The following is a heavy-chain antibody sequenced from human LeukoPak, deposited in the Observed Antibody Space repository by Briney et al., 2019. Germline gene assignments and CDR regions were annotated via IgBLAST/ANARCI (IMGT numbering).Heavy chain of an antibody. J-gene: IGHJ3*02. V-gene: IGHV1-69*05. CDR1: GESFSSHG. Sequence: SVKVSCKTSGESFSSHGISWVRQAPGQGLEWMGGIIPVFQTAKYAQNFQDRLTITTDESTDTVYMELSSLRSEDTAVYYCARDYNFDSSPYDDGLDIWGQGTMVTVSS. CDR2: IIPVFQTA. D-gene: IGHD3-22*01. CDR3: ARDYNFDSSPYDDGLDI.